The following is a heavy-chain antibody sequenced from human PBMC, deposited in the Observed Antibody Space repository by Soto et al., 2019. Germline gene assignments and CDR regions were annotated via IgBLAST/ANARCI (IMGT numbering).Heavy chain of an antibody. Sequence: EVQLLESGGDLIHRGGSLRLSCAASGFVFGRNSMTWVRQTPGKGLEWVAGISAGGDLSWHADFVKGRFTISRDNSKNMVYLQMNNLRVDDTAVYFCSKWDGYGDYWGRGALVTVSA. CDR3: SKWDGYGDY. V-gene: IGHV3-23*01. D-gene: IGHD3-22*01. J-gene: IGHJ4*02. CDR2: ISAGGDLS. CDR1: GFVFGRNS.